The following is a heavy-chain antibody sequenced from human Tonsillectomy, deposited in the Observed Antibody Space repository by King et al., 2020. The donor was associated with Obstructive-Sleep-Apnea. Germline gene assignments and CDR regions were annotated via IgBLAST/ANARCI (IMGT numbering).Heavy chain of an antibody. CDR3: ARGPSLGEESDY. D-gene: IGHD2-21*01. J-gene: IGHJ4*02. CDR2: IVYSGLT. CDR1: GGSISTSFY. V-gene: IGHV4-39*07. Sequence: QLQESGPGLVKPSETLSLTCTVSGGSISTSFYWTWSRQPPGKGLSWIVSIVYSGLTYYHPSPKSRVSISVGTSTNHFSLHLRSVTAADTAVYYCARGPSLGEESDYWGQGTLVTVSS.